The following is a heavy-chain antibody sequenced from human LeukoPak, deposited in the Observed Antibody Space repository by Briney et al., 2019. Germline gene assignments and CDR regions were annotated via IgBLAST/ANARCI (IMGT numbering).Heavy chain of an antibody. CDR2: IYTSGST. J-gene: IGHJ4*02. D-gene: IGHD6-13*01. CDR3: ARALSSSWYPPFDY. Sequence: PSETLSLTCAVSGGSISSYYWSWIRQPAGKGLEWIGRIYTSGSTNYNPSLKSRVTMSVDTSKNQFSRKLSSVTAADTAVYYCARALSSSWYPPFDYWGQGTLVTVSS. V-gene: IGHV4-4*07. CDR1: GGSISSYY.